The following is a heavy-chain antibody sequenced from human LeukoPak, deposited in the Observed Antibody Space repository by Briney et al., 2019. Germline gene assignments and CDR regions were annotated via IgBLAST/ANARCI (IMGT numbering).Heavy chain of an antibody. V-gene: IGHV3-53*01. CDR3: ARKYYDSSGYSYYYYYYMDV. D-gene: IGHD3-22*01. CDR1: GFTVSSNY. CDR2: IYSGGST. Sequence: GGSLRLSCAASGFTVSSNYMSWVRQAPGKGLEWVSVIYSGGSTYYADSVKGRFTISRDNSKNTLYLQMNSLRAEDTAVYYCARKYYDSSGYSYYYYYYMDVWGKGTTVTISS. J-gene: IGHJ6*03.